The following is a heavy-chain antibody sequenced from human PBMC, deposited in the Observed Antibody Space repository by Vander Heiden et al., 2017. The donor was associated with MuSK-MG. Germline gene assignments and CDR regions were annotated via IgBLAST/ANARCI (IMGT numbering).Heavy chain of an antibody. V-gene: IGHV1-8*01. CDR1: GYTFTSYD. D-gene: IGHD3-3*01. J-gene: IGHJ6*03. CDR3: AREAGGDFWSGYPRYMDV. Sequence: QVQLVQSGAEVKKPGASVKVSCKASGYTFTSYDINWVRQATGQGLEWMGWVNPNSGNTGYAQKFQGRVTMTRNTSISTAYMELSSLRSEDTAVYYCAREAGGDFWSGYPRYMDVWGKGTTVTVSS. CDR2: VNPNSGNT.